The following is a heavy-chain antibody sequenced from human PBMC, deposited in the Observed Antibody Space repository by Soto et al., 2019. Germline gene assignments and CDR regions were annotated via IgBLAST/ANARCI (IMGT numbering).Heavy chain of an antibody. CDR1: GYTFTSYG. V-gene: IGHV1-18*01. J-gene: IGHJ6*03. CDR3: ARDAQRWGIFEQWLGGSYYYYYMDV. Sequence: GASVKVSCKASGYTFTSYGISWVRQAPGQGLEWMGWISAYNGNTNYAQKLQGRVTMTTDTSTSTAYMELRSLRSDDTAVYYCARDAQRWGIFEQWLGGSYYYYYMDVWGKGTTVTVSS. D-gene: IGHD6-19*01. CDR2: ISAYNGNT.